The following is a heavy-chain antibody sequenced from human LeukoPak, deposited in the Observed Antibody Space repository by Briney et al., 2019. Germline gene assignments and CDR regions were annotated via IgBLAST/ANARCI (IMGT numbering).Heavy chain of an antibody. D-gene: IGHD2-2*01. J-gene: IGHJ4*02. V-gene: IGHV4-30-4*01. CDR2: IYYSGST. CDR3: ARVSPAAAGFDY. Sequence: PSQTLSLTCTVSGGSISSGDYYWSWIRQPPGKGLGWIGYIYYSGSTYYNPSLKSRVTISVDTSKNQFSLKLSSVTAADTAVYYCARVSPAAAGFDYWGQGTLVTVSS. CDR1: GGSISSGDYY.